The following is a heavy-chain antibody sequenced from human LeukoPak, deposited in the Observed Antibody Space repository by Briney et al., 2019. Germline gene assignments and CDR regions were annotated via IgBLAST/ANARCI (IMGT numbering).Heavy chain of an antibody. V-gene: IGHV1-2*02. J-gene: IGHJ4*02. Sequence: GASVKVSCKASGYTFTSYGISWVRQAPGQGLEWMGWINPNSGGTNYAQKFQGRVTMTRDTSISTAYMELSRLRSDDTAVYYCARDLSGSSWFYDWGQGTLVTVSS. D-gene: IGHD6-13*01. CDR2: INPNSGGT. CDR3: ARDLSGSSWFYD. CDR1: GYTFTSYG.